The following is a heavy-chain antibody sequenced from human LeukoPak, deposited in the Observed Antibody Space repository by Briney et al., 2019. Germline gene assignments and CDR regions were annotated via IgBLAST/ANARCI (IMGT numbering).Heavy chain of an antibody. CDR3: ARDGVDTAIVQGRYIDY. D-gene: IGHD5-18*01. V-gene: IGHV3-33*01. J-gene: IGHJ4*02. CDR1: GFTFSNYG. Sequence: GGSLRLSCAASGFTFSNYGMHWVRQAPGKGLEWVVVIWYDGSDNYYADSVKGRFTISRDNSKNAVHLQMNSLRAEDTAVYYCARDGVDTAIVQGRYIDYWGQGTLVTVSS. CDR2: IWYDGSDN.